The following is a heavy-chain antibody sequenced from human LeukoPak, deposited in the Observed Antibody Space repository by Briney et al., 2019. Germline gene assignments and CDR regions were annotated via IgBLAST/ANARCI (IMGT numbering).Heavy chain of an antibody. CDR1: GGSISSGGYY. J-gene: IGHJ6*02. Sequence: TSETLSLTCTVSGGSISSGGYYWSWIRQHPGKGLEWIGYIYYSGSTYCNPSLKSRVTISVDTSKNQFSLKLSSVTAADTAVYYCASDLSAVAGTYGMDVWGQGTTVTVSS. CDR2: IYYSGST. V-gene: IGHV4-31*03. CDR3: ASDLSAVAGTYGMDV. D-gene: IGHD6-19*01.